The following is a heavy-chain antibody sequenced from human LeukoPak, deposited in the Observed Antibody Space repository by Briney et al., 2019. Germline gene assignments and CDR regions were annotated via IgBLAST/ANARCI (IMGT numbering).Heavy chain of an antibody. Sequence: GGSLRLSCAASGFTFSSYWMHWVRQAPGKGLEWVAFIRYDGSNKYYADSVKGRFTISRDNSKNTLYLQMNSLRAEDTAVYYCATRHRDYYDSSGYRSDAFDIWGQGTMVTVSS. V-gene: IGHV3-30*02. CDR2: IRYDGSNK. J-gene: IGHJ3*02. D-gene: IGHD3-22*01. CDR3: ATRHRDYYDSSGYRSDAFDI. CDR1: GFTFSSYW.